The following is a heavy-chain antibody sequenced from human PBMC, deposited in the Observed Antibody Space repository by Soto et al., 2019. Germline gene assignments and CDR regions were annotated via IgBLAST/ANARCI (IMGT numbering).Heavy chain of an antibody. CDR2: IYSGGTS. Sequence: EVQLVESGGGWVQPGGSLRLSCEASGFTVSSNCMSWVRKAPGKGLEWVSLIYSGGTSYYADSVKGRFTISRDNSKNTLYLQMNSLRAGDTAVYYCARDASAGGDAFDIWGQGTMVTVSS. CDR1: GFTVSSNC. V-gene: IGHV3-66*01. D-gene: IGHD1-26*01. CDR3: ARDASAGGDAFDI. J-gene: IGHJ3*02.